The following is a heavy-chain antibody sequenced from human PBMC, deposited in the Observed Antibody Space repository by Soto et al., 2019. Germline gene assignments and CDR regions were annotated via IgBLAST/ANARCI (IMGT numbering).Heavy chain of an antibody. CDR1: GYTFTSHY. V-gene: IGHV1-46*01. CDR3: ARTYCSTTSCYARTIYGMDV. Sequence: ASVKVSCKASGYTFTSHYMQWVRQAPGQGLEWMGIINPSGGSTSYAQKFQGRVTMTRDTSTSTVYMELSSLRSEDTAVYYCARTYCSTTSCYARTIYGMDVWGQGTTVTVS. CDR2: INPSGGST. D-gene: IGHD2-2*01. J-gene: IGHJ6*02.